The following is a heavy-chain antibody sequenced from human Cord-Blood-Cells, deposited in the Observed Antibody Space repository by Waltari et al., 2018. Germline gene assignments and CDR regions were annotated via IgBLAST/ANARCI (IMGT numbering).Heavy chain of an antibody. CDR1: GGSISSYS. CDR3: ARLVEDSSSWYYFDY. Sequence: QVPLQASGPGLVKPTETLSLTCTVSGGSISSYSWSWIRTPPGKGLGWIGYIYNSGSTNYIPALKRRVTISVDTSKDQFSLRLSSVTAVDTAVYYCARLVEDSSSWYYFDYWGQGTLVTVSS. D-gene: IGHD6-13*01. J-gene: IGHJ4*02. V-gene: IGHV4-59*12. CDR2: IYNSGST.